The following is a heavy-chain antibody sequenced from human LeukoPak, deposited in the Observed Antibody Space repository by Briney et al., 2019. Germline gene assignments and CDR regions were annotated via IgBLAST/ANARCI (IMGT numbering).Heavy chain of an antibody. D-gene: IGHD3-22*01. J-gene: IGHJ4*02. CDR3: ARGWDNNDSSGYSA. CDR1: GFTFSSNA. CDR2: TSYDERNK. V-gene: IGHV3-30*04. Sequence: GGSLRLSCAASGFTFSSNAMHWVRQAPGKGLEWVAATSYDERNKYYGDSVRGRFTISGDNSKNTLYLQMNSLRVEDTALYYCARGWDNNDSSGYSAWGQGTLVTVSS.